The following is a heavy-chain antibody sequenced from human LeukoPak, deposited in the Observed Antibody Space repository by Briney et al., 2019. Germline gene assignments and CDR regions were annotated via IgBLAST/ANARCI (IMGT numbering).Heavy chain of an antibody. CDR3: ARDSSIFGFRDAFDI. D-gene: IGHD3-3*01. Sequence: SETLSLTCTASGGSISSGGYYWSWIRQPPGKGLEWIGYIYHSGSTYYNPSLKSRVTISVGTSKNQFSLKLSSVTAADTAVYYCARDSSIFGFRDAFDIWGQGTMVTVSS. CDR1: GGSISSGGYY. J-gene: IGHJ3*02. CDR2: IYHSGST. V-gene: IGHV4-30-2*01.